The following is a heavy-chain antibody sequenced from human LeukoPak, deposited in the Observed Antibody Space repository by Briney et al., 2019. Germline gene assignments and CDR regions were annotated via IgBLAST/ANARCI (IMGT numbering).Heavy chain of an antibody. CDR1: GGSISSSDYY. D-gene: IGHD3-10*01. Sequence: SETLSLTCTVSGGSISSSDYYWGWIRQPPGKGLEWIASIYYSGSTYYNPSLKSRVTISVDTSKNQFSLKLSSVTAADTAVYYCARVITMVRGLDYFDYWGQGTLVTVSS. J-gene: IGHJ4*02. V-gene: IGHV4-39*07. CDR2: IYYSGST. CDR3: ARVITMVRGLDYFDY.